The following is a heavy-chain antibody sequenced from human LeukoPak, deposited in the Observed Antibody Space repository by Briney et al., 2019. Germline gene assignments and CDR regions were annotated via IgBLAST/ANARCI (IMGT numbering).Heavy chain of an antibody. Sequence: GGSLRLSCAASEFTFSSYGMHWVRQGPGKGLEWVAVISYDGSNKYYADSGKSRLTISRHNSKTTQYLQMNSLRAEDTAVYYCAKDKSGASSSYYFDYWGQGPLVTLPS. CDR2: ISYDGSNK. CDR1: EFTFSSYG. CDR3: AKDKSGASSSYYFDY. D-gene: IGHD1-26*01. V-gene: IGHV3-30*18. J-gene: IGHJ4*02.